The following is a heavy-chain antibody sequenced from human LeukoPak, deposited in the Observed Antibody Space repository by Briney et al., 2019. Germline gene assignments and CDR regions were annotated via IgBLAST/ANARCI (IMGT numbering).Heavy chain of an antibody. CDR3: VKMYDGY. Sequence: GGSLRLSCSASGFIFSNYDMHWVRQAPGKGLKYVSAINNNRGKTDYADSVKVRFTVSIDNPENTLYLQMSSLRAEDTAVYYGVKMYDGYWGQGTLVTVSS. V-gene: IGHV3-64D*06. J-gene: IGHJ4*02. CDR1: GFIFSNYD. D-gene: IGHD3-3*01. CDR2: INNNRGKT.